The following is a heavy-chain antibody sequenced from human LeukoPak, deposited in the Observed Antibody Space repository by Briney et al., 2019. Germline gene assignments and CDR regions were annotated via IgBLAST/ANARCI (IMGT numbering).Heavy chain of an antibody. CDR1: GGSMSSYY. V-gene: IGHV4-59*08. CDR3: ARGARAGYNLEPFDY. CDR2: IYYSGST. J-gene: IGHJ4*02. Sequence: PSETLSLTCTVSGGSMSSYYWSWIRQPPGKGLEWIGYIYYSGSTKYNPPLKSRVTISVDTSKNQFSLKLSSVTAADTAVYYCARGARAGYNLEPFDYWGQGTLVTVSS. D-gene: IGHD5-24*01.